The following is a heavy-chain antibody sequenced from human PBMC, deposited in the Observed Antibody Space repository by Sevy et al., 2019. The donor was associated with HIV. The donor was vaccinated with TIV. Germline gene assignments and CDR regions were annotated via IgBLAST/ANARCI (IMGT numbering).Heavy chain of an antibody. CDR3: ATKSPYYYGSGRGYYYGMDV. CDR1: GFTFSSYA. D-gene: IGHD3-10*01. CDR2: ISGSGGST. V-gene: IGHV3-23*01. Sequence: GGSLRLSCAASGFTFSSYAMSWVRQAPGKGLEWVSAISGSGGSTYYADSVKGRFTISRDNPKNTLYLQMNSLRAEDTAVYYCATKSPYYYGSGRGYYYGMDVWGQGTTVTVSS. J-gene: IGHJ6*02.